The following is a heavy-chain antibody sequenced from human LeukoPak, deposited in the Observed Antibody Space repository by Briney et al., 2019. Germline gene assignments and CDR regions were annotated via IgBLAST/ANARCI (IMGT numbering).Heavy chain of an antibody. Sequence: ASVKVSCKVSGYSLTELSLHWVRQAPGKGLEWMGGLDPADGEMIYTQMFQGRITMTEDSSTDTAYMEMSSLRSDDTAVYYCATGRTKWDLLNYWGQGTLVTISS. V-gene: IGHV1-24*01. CDR3: ATGRTKWDLLNY. J-gene: IGHJ4*02. CDR1: GYSLTELS. D-gene: IGHD1-26*01. CDR2: LDPADGEM.